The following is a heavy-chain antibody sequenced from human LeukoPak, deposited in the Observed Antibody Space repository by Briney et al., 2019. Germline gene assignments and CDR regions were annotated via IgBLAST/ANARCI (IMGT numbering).Heavy chain of an antibody. D-gene: IGHD3-10*01. CDR3: ARLKRGGPLGAYFYYYMDV. V-gene: IGHV3-64*01. Sequence: GSLRLSCAASGFTFSSHPMHWVRQAPGKGLEYVSAISSDGGSTYYANSVKGRFTVSRDNSKNTLDLHMGSLRPEDMGVYYCARLKRGGPLGAYFYYYMDVWGNGTTVTVSS. CDR1: GFTFSSHP. J-gene: IGHJ6*03. CDR2: ISSDGGST.